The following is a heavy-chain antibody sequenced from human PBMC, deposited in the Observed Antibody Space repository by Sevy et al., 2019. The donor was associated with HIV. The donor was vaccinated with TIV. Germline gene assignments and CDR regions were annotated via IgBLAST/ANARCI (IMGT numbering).Heavy chain of an antibody. CDR1: GFPFTGHH. J-gene: IGHJ5*02. CDR3: LRHVNTWFDP. V-gene: IGHV1-2*02. Sequence: AAVKVSCKTSGFPFTGHHIHWVGQAPGQGLEWMGWINPNSGGTNYAQKFQGRVTMTRDTSISTAYMELSRLRSDDTAVYYCLRHVNTWFDPWGQGTLVTVSS. CDR2: INPNSGGT.